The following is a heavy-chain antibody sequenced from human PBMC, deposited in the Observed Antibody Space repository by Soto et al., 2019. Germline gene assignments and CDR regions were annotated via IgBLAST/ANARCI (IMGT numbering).Heavy chain of an antibody. CDR2: IYHSGST. CDR1: GGSISSGGYS. D-gene: IGHD5-18*01. CDR3: ARAPDTGYYYGMDV. V-gene: IGHV4-30-2*01. Sequence: SETLSLTCAVSGGSISSGGYSWSWIRQPPGKGLEWIGYIYHSGSTYYNPSLKSRVTISVDRSKNQFSLKLSSVTAADTAVYYCARAPDTGYYYGMDVWGQGTTVTVSS. J-gene: IGHJ6*02.